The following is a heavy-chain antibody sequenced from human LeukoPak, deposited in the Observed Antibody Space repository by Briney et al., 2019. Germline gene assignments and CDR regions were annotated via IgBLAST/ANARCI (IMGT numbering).Heavy chain of an antibody. Sequence: ASVKVSCKASGYTFTNYGINWVRQAPGQGLEWMGWIRAYNGNTNYAQKLQGRVTMTTDTSTSTVYMELRSLRSDDTAVYYCARDNLVGGYYDSSGYSAFDYWGQGTLVTVSS. CDR3: ARDNLVGGYYDSSGYSAFDY. CDR1: GYTFTNYG. CDR2: IRAYNGNT. V-gene: IGHV1-18*01. D-gene: IGHD3-22*01. J-gene: IGHJ4*02.